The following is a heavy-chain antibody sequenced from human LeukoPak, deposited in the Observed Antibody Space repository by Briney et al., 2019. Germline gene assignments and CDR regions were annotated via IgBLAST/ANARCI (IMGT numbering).Heavy chain of an antibody. Sequence: GRSLRLSCAASGFTFSSYAMHWVRQAPGKGLEWVAVISYDGSNKYYADSVKGRFTISRDNSKNTLYLQMNSLRAEDTAVYYCARFGEVQKGITSYYYGMDVWGQGTTVTVSS. CDR1: GFTFSSYA. J-gene: IGHJ6*02. D-gene: IGHD3-10*01. CDR3: ARFGEVQKGITSYYYGMDV. CDR2: ISYDGSNK. V-gene: IGHV3-30*04.